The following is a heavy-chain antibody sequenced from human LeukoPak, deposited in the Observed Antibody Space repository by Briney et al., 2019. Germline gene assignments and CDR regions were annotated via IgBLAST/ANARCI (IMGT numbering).Heavy chain of an antibody. D-gene: IGHD6-13*01. CDR3: ARSGYSSSWYGDY. V-gene: IGHV3-7*01. Sequence: GGSLRLSCAASGFTFSSYSMNWVRQAPGKGLEWVANIKQDGSEKYYVDSVKGRFTISRDNAKNSLYLQMNSLRAEDTAVYYCARSGYSSSWYGDYWGQGTLVTVSS. J-gene: IGHJ4*02. CDR2: IKQDGSEK. CDR1: GFTFSSYS.